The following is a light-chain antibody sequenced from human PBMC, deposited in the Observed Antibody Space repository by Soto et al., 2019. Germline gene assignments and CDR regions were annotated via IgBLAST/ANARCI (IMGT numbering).Light chain of an antibody. V-gene: IGKV1-5*03. CDR2: KAS. Sequence: DIQMTQSPSTLSASVGDRVTITCRASQSISSWLAWYQQKPGKAPKLLIYKASSLESGVPSRFSGSGSGTEFTLTISSLQADDFATYYCQQYNSYSTTFGQGTKVELK. CDR1: QSISSW. J-gene: IGKJ1*01. CDR3: QQYNSYSTT.